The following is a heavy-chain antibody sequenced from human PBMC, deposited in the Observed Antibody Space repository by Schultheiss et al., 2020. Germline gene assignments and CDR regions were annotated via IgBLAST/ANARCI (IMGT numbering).Heavy chain of an antibody. J-gene: IGHJ4*02. CDR1: GFTFSDYY. Sequence: GGSLRLSCAASGFTFSDYYMSWIRQAPGKGLEWVSYISSSGSTIYYADSVKGRFSTSRDSSKNTLYLQMNSLRTEDTAVYYCATPQATTVTTESFDYWGQGTLVTVSS. D-gene: IGHD4-17*01. CDR2: ISSSGSTI. CDR3: ATPQATTVTTESFDY. V-gene: IGHV3-11*04.